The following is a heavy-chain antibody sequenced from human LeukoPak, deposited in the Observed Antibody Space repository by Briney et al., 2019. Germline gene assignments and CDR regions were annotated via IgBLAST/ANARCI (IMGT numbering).Heavy chain of an antibody. CDR2: VNTNTGNP. D-gene: IGHD3-22*01. J-gene: IGHJ4*02. V-gene: IGHV7-4-1*02. CDR3: ASCNDSSGYFAY. CDR1: GYTFTDYA. Sequence: ASVKVSCKPSGYTFTDYAINWVRQAPGQGLEYMGWVNTNTGNPTYAQGFTGRFVFSPDSSVSTAYLQITSLKADDSAIYFCASCNDSSGYFAYWGQGTLVTVSS.